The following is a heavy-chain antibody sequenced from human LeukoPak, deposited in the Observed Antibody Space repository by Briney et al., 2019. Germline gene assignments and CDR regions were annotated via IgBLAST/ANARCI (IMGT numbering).Heavy chain of an antibody. CDR2: ITWNAAAT. CDR1: GFTFDDFG. CDR3: ARGLKSSIAAAGNRVGSWFDP. J-gene: IGHJ5*02. D-gene: IGHD6-13*01. Sequence: GGSLRLSCAASGFTFDDFGMSWVRQAPGRGLEWVSGITWNAAATGYADSVRGRFTISRDNAKKSLYLQMNSLRAEDTAVYYCARGLKSSIAAAGNRVGSWFDPWGQGTLVTVSS. V-gene: IGHV3-20*04.